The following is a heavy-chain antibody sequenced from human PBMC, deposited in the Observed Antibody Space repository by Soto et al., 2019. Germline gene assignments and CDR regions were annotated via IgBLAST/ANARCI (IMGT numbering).Heavy chain of an antibody. Sequence: EVQLWESGGGLVRPGGSLGLSCAASGFTFSNYARSWVRQAPGKGLEGGPAISGGGGGTYYADPVKCRFTIPRDNSKNTLYLQMSSLRAEDTAVYYCAKDRASSWEGPSWGQGTLVTVSS. CDR2: ISGGGGGT. CDR3: AKDRASSWEGPS. V-gene: IGHV3-23*01. D-gene: IGHD6-13*01. J-gene: IGHJ4*02. CDR1: GFTFSNYA.